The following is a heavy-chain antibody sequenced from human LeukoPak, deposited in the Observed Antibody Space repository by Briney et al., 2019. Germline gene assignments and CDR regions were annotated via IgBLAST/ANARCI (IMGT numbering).Heavy chain of an antibody. CDR3: ARHRTADDGRRLDS. CDR2: IYPGDSDT. J-gene: IGHJ4*02. V-gene: IGHV5-51*01. D-gene: IGHD2-2*01. CDR1: GYDFTTYW. Sequence: GESLKISCKASGYDFTTYWIGWVRQMPGKGLDWMGIIYPGDSDTRYSPSFQGQVTISADEPISTAYLQWSSLKASDTAMYYCARHRTADDGRRLDSWGQGTLVTVSS.